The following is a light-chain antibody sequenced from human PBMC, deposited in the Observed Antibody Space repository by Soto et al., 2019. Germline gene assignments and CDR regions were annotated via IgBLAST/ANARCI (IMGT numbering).Light chain of an antibody. V-gene: IGKV3-20*01. CDR1: QSVSSN. CDR2: GAS. Sequence: EIVLTQSPGTLSVSLGERATLSCRASQSVSSNLAWYQLKPGQAPRLLIYGASTRATGIPDRFSGSGSGTDFTLTISRLEPEDFAVYYCQQYGSSPPITFGQGTRLEI. J-gene: IGKJ5*01. CDR3: QQYGSSPPIT.